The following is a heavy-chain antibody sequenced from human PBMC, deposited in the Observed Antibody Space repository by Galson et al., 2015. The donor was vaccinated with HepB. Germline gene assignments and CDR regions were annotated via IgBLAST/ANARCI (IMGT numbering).Heavy chain of an antibody. CDR1: GFTFSDYA. V-gene: IGHV3-23*01. CDR3: EKEAAWELPVGGWFDP. J-gene: IGHJ5*02. CDR2: TNPSGHNT. Sequence: SLRLSCAASGFTFSDYAMSWVRQAPGKGLEWVSSTNPSGHNTYYADSVRGRFTISRDNSKNTLYLQMDRLRAEDTAVYYCEKEAAWELPVGGWFDPWGQGTLVTVSS. D-gene: IGHD1-26*01.